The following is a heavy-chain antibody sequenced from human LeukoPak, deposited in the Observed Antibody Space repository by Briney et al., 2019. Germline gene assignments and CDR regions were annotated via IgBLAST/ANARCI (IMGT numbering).Heavy chain of an antibody. CDR3: ARGREDGSGFRVYYFDY. CDR2: IYDSGST. V-gene: IGHV4-39*07. Sequence: SETLSLTCTVSGGSIRSGYYYWGWIRQPPGKGLEWIGSIYDSGSTYYNPSLKSRVTISVDTSKNQFSLKLSSVTAADTAVYYCARGREDGSGFRVYYFDYWGQGTLVTVSS. D-gene: IGHD3-10*01. J-gene: IGHJ4*02. CDR1: GGSIRSGYYY.